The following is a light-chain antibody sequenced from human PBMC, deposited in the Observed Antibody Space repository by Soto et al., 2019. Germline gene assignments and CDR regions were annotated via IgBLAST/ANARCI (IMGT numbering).Light chain of an antibody. CDR1: QSISVTY. CDR3: HHYGISPPWT. Sequence: EIVLTQSPGTLSLSPGERATLSCRASQSISVTYLAWYQQKPGQAPRLLIYTTSIRATGIPDRFSGSGSGTDFTLTISRLEPEDFAVYSCHHYGISPPWTFGQGNKVEIK. J-gene: IGKJ1*01. CDR2: TTS. V-gene: IGKV3-20*01.